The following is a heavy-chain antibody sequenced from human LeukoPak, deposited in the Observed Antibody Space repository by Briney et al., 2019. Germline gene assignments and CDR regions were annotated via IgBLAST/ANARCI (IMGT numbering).Heavy chain of an antibody. J-gene: IGHJ4*02. Sequence: ASVKVSCKASGYTFTGYYMHWVRQAPGQGLEWMGIINPSGGSTSYAQKFQGRVTMTRDTSTSTVYMELSSLRSEDTAVYYCARGPLLRDGYKYYFDYWGQGTLVTVSS. D-gene: IGHD5-24*01. CDR2: INPSGGST. CDR3: ARGPLLRDGYKYYFDY. CDR1: GYTFTGYY. V-gene: IGHV1-46*01.